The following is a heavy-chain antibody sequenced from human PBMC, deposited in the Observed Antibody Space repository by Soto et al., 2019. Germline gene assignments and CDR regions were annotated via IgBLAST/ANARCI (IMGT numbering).Heavy chain of an antibody. CDR1: GGSISSGDYY. J-gene: IGHJ3*02. CDR3: ARDPGDYYDSSGYFRDAFDI. Sequence: QVQLQESGLGLVKPSQTLSLTCTVSGGSISSGDYYWSWIRQPPGKGLEWIGYIYYSGSTYYNPSLKSRVTISVDTSKNQFSLKLSSVTAADTAVYYCARDPGDYYDSSGYFRDAFDIWGQGTMVTVSS. V-gene: IGHV4-30-4*01. D-gene: IGHD3-22*01. CDR2: IYYSGST.